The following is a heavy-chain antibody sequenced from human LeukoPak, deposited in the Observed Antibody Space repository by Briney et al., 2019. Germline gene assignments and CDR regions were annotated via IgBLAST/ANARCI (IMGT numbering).Heavy chain of an antibody. CDR3: AKGYYYDSSGRSLYFDY. CDR1: GFTFSSYG. Sequence: QTGGSLRPSCAASGFTFSSYGMSWVRQAPGKGLEWVSAISGSGGSTYYADSVKGRFTISRDNSKNTLYLQMNSLRAEDTAVYYCAKGYYYDSSGRSLYFDYWGQGTLVTVSS. J-gene: IGHJ4*02. D-gene: IGHD3-22*01. V-gene: IGHV3-23*01. CDR2: ISGSGGST.